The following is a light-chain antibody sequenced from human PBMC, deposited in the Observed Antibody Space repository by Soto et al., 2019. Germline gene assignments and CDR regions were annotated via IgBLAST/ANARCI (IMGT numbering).Light chain of an antibody. V-gene: IGKV1D-16*01. CDR2: AAS. J-gene: IGKJ4*01. CDR3: QQYNSYPTT. CDR1: QGISSR. Sequence: DIQMTQSPSSLSASVGDRVTITCRASQGISSRLAWYQQKPEKEPKSLIYAASSLQSGVPSRFSGSGSGTDFILTISSLQPEDFATYYCQQYNSYPTTFVIGTKVEIK.